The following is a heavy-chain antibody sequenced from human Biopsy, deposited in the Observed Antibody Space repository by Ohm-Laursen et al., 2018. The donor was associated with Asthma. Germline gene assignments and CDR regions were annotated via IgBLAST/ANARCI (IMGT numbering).Heavy chain of an antibody. D-gene: IGHD6-19*01. CDR1: GGTFSNFA. CDR2: IMTVFGTT. V-gene: IGHV1-69*13. CDR3: ARCQVGYSSGWSLLLKKIYYSGMDV. J-gene: IGHJ6*02. Sequence: VASVKVSCKAPGGTFSNFAISWVRQAPGQGLEWLGGIMTVFGTTHYAQKFQGRVTITADESTSTAYMEVTSLRSEDTAIYYCARCQVGYSSGWSLLLKKIYYSGMDVWGQGTAVTVSS.